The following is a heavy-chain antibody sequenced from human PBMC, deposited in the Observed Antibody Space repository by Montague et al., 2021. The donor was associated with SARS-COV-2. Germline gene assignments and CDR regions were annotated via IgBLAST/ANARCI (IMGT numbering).Heavy chain of an antibody. J-gene: IGHJ5*02. D-gene: IGHD3-16*02. Sequence: SETLSLTCSVSGDSIRSSGYYWGWIRQPQGRARDWFGPANFVGGPTYTLSPKGRFTMPVDTSKNQFSLGLRSVTAADTAVYYCARLGFVELWLNLGWFDPWGQGTLVTVSS. CDR3: ARLGFVELWLNLGWFDP. CDR2: ANFVGGP. CDR1: GDSIRSSGYY. V-gene: IGHV4-39*01.